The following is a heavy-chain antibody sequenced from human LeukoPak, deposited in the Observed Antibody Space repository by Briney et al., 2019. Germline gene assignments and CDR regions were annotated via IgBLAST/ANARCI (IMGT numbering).Heavy chain of an antibody. V-gene: IGHV4-4*07. CDR3: ARMRQQLVRDAFDI. CDR2: IYTSGST. J-gene: IGHJ3*02. Sequence: SETLSLTCTVSGGSISSYYWSWIRQPAGKGLEWIGRIYTSGSTNYNPSLKSRVTMSVDTSKNQFSLKLSSVTAADTAVYYCARMRQQLVRDAFDIWGQGTMVTVSS. D-gene: IGHD6-13*01. CDR1: GGSISSYY.